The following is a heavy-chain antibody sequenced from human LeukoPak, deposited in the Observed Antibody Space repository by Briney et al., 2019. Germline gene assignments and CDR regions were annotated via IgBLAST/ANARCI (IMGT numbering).Heavy chain of an antibody. V-gene: IGHV4-59*08. CDR2: IYNSGST. CDR1: GGSISSYY. CDR3: ANAVAGTSYFPDAFDI. Sequence: PSETLSLTCTVSGGSISSYYWSWIRQPPGKGLEWIGYIYNSGSTNYNPSLKSRVTISVDTSKNQFSLKLSSVTAADTAVYYCANAVAGTSYFPDAFDIWGQGTMVTVSS. J-gene: IGHJ3*02. D-gene: IGHD6-19*01.